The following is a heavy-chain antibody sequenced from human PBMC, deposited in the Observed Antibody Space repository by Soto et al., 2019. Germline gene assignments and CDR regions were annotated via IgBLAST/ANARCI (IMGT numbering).Heavy chain of an antibody. CDR3: AREGVTPSYYYYYGMDV. J-gene: IGHJ6*02. D-gene: IGHD5-18*01. V-gene: IGHV4-59*01. Sequence: SETLSLTCTGSGGSISSYYWSWIRQPPGKGLEWIGYISYSGSTNYNSSLKSRVTISVDTSKNQFSLKLSSVTAADTAVYYCAREGVTPSYYYYYGMDVWGQGTTVTVSS. CDR1: GGSISSYY. CDR2: ISYSGST.